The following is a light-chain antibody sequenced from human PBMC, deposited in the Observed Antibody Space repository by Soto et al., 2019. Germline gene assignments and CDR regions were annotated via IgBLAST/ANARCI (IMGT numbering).Light chain of an antibody. V-gene: IGLV2-23*02. CDR3: CSYAGSTTFEV. CDR1: SNDVGRYNF. J-gene: IGLJ1*01. Sequence: QSVLTQPASVSGSPGQSITISCTGTSNDVGRYNFVAWYQQVPGKAPKLLIYEVSERPSGVSDRFSGSKSGHTASLTISGLQAEDEADYYCCSYAGSTTFEVFGTGTKVTVL. CDR2: EVS.